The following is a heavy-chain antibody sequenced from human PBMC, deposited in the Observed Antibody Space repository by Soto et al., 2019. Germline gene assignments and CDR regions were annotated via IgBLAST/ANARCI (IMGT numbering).Heavy chain of an antibody. J-gene: IGHJ3*01. CDR2: IWYDGRNI. V-gene: IGHV3-33*01. D-gene: IGHD3-10*02. CDR1: GFNVNSYG. CDR3: ARDSGHISTYVSDALDF. Sequence: QVQLVESGGGVVLPGRSLRLSCSASGFNVNSYGVHWVRQAPGKGLEWVAVIWYDGRNIFYADSVKGRFTVSRHNSKNTVYFQMNNLRVQATALYYCARDSGHISTYVSDALDFWGQGTMVTVSS.